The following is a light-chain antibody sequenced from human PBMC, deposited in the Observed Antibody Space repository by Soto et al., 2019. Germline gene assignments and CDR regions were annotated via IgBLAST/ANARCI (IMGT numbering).Light chain of an antibody. V-gene: IGKV1-39*01. CDR1: QSIRSY. Sequence: DIGLTQSPSSLSASVGDRVPLNCRASQSIRSYLNWYQQKPGKAPKLLIYAASSLQTGVSSRFSGSGSGTDFTLTISNLQPEDFATYYCQQTSSTPTLGGGTKVDI. CDR2: AAS. CDR3: QQTSSTPT. J-gene: IGKJ4*01.